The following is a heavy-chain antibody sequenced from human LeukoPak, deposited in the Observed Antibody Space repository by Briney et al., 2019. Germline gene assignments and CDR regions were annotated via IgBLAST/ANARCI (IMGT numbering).Heavy chain of an antibody. CDR1: GFTFSRYA. CDR2: INTDSSDI. Sequence: GGSLRLSCAASGFTFSRYAMNWVRQAPGKGLQWVSYINTDSSDIYYADSVKGRFTISRDNARNTLYLQLSSLRAEDSAVYYCARDTFQPGLIDSWGQGTLVTVSS. D-gene: IGHD2-2*01. J-gene: IGHJ4*02. V-gene: IGHV3-21*06. CDR3: ARDTFQPGLIDS.